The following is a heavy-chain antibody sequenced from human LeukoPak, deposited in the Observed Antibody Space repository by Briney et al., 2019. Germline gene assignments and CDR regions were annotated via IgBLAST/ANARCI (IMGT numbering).Heavy chain of an antibody. V-gene: IGHV4-34*01. CDR2: INNSGSN. D-gene: IGHD6-13*01. CDR3: GIHPSSCCYYYDY. J-gene: IGHJ4*02. Sequence: SQTLSLTSAVVGGSFSGYSWSWVRQPPRKGMEWIGEINNSGSNNFNPSFKRGVIISVATSKTQLSLKRDSVAAADTAVYYGGIHPSSCCYYYDYCGQGTLVTVSS. CDR1: GGSFSGYS.